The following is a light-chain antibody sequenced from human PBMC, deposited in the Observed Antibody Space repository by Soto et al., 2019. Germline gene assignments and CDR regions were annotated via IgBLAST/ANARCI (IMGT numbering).Light chain of an antibody. CDR3: QQLFDSPIT. CDR1: QVISTS. J-gene: IGKJ5*01. CDR2: AAS. Sequence: DIQRTQSPSFLSPSMGESVTITCRASQVISTSLAWYHLKPGKAPKLLIYAASTLESGVPSRFSATVSGTEFTLTITSLQTEDFATYYCQQLFDSPITVGQGTRREIK. V-gene: IGKV1-9*01.